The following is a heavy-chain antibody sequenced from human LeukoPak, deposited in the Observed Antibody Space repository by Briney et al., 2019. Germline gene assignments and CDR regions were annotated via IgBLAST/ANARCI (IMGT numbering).Heavy chain of an antibody. CDR1: GYTFTSYG. CDR2: ISAYNGNT. Sequence: ASVKVSCKASGYTFTSYGISWVRQAPGQGLEWMGWISAYNGNTNYAQKLQGRVTMTTDTSTSTAYMELRSLRSDDTAVYYCARDRAYSSGRDDTFDLWGQGTMVIVSS. V-gene: IGHV1-18*01. D-gene: IGHD3-22*01. J-gene: IGHJ3*01. CDR3: ARDRAYSSGRDDTFDL.